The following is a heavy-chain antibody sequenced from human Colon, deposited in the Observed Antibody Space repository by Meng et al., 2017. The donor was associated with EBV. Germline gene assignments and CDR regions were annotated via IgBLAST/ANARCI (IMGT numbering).Heavy chain of an antibody. V-gene: IGHV4-30-2*01. D-gene: IGHD2-21*02. CDR2: IYHGGTT. CDR3: ARGPYCGGDCYWFDP. J-gene: IGHJ5*02. Sequence: LVQHSQSLSPTCAVLGDSISSGDYSWSWIRQPPGQGLEWIGYIYHGGTTYNTSLKSRVTISVDNSKNQFSLRLTSVTAADTAVYYCARGPYCGGDCYWFDPWGQGTLVTVSS. CDR1: GDSISSGDYS.